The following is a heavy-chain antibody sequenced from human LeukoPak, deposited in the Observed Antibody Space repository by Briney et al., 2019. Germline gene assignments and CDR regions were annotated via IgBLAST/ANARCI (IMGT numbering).Heavy chain of an antibody. CDR3: ARHLLVPRRSKYNWFDP. CDR1: GGSISSSSYY. CDR2: ICYSGST. J-gene: IGHJ5*02. Sequence: SETLSLTCTVSGGSISSSSYYWGWIRQPPGKGLDWIGSICYSGSTYYNPSLKSRVTISVDTSKNQFSLKLSSVTAADTAVYYCARHLLVPRRSKYNWFDPWGQGTLVTVSS. D-gene: IGHD2-8*01. V-gene: IGHV4-39*01.